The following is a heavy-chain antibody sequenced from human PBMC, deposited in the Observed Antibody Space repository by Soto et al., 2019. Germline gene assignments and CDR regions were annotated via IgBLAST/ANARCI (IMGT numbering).Heavy chain of an antibody. V-gene: IGHV3-23*01. D-gene: IGHD6-13*01. CDR2: ITDVSTT. J-gene: IGHJ4*02. CDR1: GFTFSSNA. CDR3: ATFHTTSWRSFDS. Sequence: GSLRLSCAASGFTFSSNAMTWARQAPGKGLEWVSAITDVSTTYYTDSVKGRFAISRDISKNTVYLQMNSLRAEDTAVYYCATFHTTSWRSFDSWGQGTLVTVSS.